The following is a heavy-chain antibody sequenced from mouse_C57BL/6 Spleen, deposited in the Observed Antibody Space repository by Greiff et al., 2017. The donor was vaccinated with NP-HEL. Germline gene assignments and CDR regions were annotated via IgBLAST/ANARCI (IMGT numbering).Heavy chain of an antibody. Sequence: QVQLQQPGAELVKPGASVKLSCKASGYTFTSYWMHWVKQRPGQGLEWIGMIHPNSGSTNYNEKFKSKATLTVDKSSSTAYMQLSSLTSEDSAVYDCARGEGDPYYFDYWGQGTTLTVSS. CDR2: IHPNSGST. D-gene: IGHD2-13*01. V-gene: IGHV1-64*01. J-gene: IGHJ2*01. CDR1: GYTFTSYW. CDR3: ARGEGDPYYFDY.